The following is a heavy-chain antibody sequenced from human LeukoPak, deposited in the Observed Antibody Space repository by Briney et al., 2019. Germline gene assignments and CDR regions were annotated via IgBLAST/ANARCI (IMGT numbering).Heavy chain of an antibody. J-gene: IGHJ4*02. D-gene: IGHD1-1*01. CDR1: GGTFSSYA. CDR3: ARDLGTTPFDY. Sequence: SVKVSCKASGGTFSSYAISWVRQAPGQGLEWMGGIIPIFGTANYAQKLQGRVTMTTDTSTSTAYMELRSLRSDDTAVYYCARDLGTTPFDYWGQGTLVTVSS. V-gene: IGHV1-69*05. CDR2: IIPIFGTA.